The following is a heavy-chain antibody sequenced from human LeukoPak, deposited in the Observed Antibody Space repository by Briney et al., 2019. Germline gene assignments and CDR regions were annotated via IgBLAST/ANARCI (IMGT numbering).Heavy chain of an antibody. V-gene: IGHV2-70*20. J-gene: IGHJ4*02. Sequence: ESGPALFNPTQTLTLTCTVSGFSLSTSGMCVSWVRQPPGKALEWLALIDWDDDKYYSTSLKTRLTISKDTSKNQVVLTMTNMDPVDTATYYCARTTYIAAAGTSHFDYWGQGTLVTVSS. D-gene: IGHD6-13*01. CDR1: GFSLSTSGMC. CDR2: IDWDDDK. CDR3: ARTTYIAAAGTSHFDY.